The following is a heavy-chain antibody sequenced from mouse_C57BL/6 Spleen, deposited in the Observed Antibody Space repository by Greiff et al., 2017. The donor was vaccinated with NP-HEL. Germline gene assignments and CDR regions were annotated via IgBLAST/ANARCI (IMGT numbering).Heavy chain of an antibody. Sequence: VQLQQSGAELVKPGASVKISCKASGYAFSSYWMNWVKQRPGKGLEWIGQIYPGDGDTNYNGKFKGKATLTADKSSSTAYMQLSSLTSEDSAVYFCARTLTGTRDAMDYWGQGTSVTVSS. CDR1: GYAFSSYW. V-gene: IGHV1-80*01. CDR3: ARTLTGTRDAMDY. D-gene: IGHD4-1*01. CDR2: IYPGDGDT. J-gene: IGHJ4*01.